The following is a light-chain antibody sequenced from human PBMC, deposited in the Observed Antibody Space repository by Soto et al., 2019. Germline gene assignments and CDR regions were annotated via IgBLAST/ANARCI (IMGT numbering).Light chain of an antibody. CDR1: SSHVGGYNY. CDR3: SSFAGGNNLL. J-gene: IGLJ2*01. CDR2: EVS. Sequence: QSVLTQPPSASRSPGQSVTISCTGTSSHVGGYNYVSWYQQHPGKAPKLLIYEVSKRPSGVPDRFSGSKSDNTASLTVSGLQAEDEADYYCSSFAGGNNLLFGGGTKLTVL. V-gene: IGLV2-8*02.